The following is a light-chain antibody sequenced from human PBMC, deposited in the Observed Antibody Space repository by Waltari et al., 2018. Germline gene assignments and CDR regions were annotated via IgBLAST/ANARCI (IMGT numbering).Light chain of an antibody. J-gene: IGLJ3*02. CDR1: SSNIRPGYD. V-gene: IGLV1-40*01. CDR2: GNN. Sequence: QSVLTQTPSVSGAPGQRVIISCTGSSSNIRPGYDVHWYQQLPGTAPKLLISGNNNRPSGVPDRFFGSKSDTSASLAITGLQAEDEADYYCQSYDSSLSHWVFGGGTKLTVL. CDR3: QSYDSSLSHWV.